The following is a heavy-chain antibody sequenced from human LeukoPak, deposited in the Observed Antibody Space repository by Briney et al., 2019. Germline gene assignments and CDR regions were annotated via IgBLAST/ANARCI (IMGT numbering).Heavy chain of an antibody. CDR1: GGSFSGYY. V-gene: IGHV4-34*01. CDR3: ARRYSSGFYYFDY. Sequence: SETLSLTCAVYGGSFSGYYWSWIRQPPGKGLQWIGEINHSGSTNYNPSLKSRVTMSVDTSKSQFSLKLNSVTAADTAVYYCARRYSSGFYYFDYWGQGALDTVSS. D-gene: IGHD6-19*01. J-gene: IGHJ4*02. CDR2: INHSGST.